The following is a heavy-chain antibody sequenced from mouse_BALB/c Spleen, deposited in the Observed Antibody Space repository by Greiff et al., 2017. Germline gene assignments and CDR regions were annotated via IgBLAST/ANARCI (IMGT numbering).Heavy chain of an antibody. CDR3: ARGGIYYDYDWFAY. Sequence: VKLMESGAELVRPGTSVKISCKASGYTFTNYWLGWVKQRPGHGLEWIGDIYPGGGYTNYNEKFKGKATLTADTSSSTAYMQLSSLTSEDSAVYFCARGGIYYDYDWFAYWGQGTLVTVSA. J-gene: IGHJ3*01. V-gene: IGHV1-63*02. CDR1: GYTFTNYW. CDR2: IYPGGGYT. D-gene: IGHD2-4*01.